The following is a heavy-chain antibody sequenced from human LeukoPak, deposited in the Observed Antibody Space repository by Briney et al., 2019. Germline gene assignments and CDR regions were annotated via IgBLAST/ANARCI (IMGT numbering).Heavy chain of an antibody. V-gene: IGHV4-34*01. D-gene: IGHD5-18*01. Sequence: SETLSLTCAVYGGSFSGYYWSWIRQPPGKGLEWIGEINHSGSTNYNPSLKSRVTISVDTSKNQFSLKLSSVTAADTAVYYCARGRGYSYGYWFDPWGQGTLVTVSS. CDR2: INHSGST. CDR1: GGSFSGYY. J-gene: IGHJ5*02. CDR3: ARGRGYSYGYWFDP.